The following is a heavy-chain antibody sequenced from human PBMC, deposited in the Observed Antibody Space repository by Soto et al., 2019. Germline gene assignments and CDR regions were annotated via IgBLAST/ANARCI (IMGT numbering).Heavy chain of an antibody. CDR2: ISTFHDNT. J-gene: IGHJ5*02. CDR3: ARAKGCSSTSCYSLGWFDP. D-gene: IGHD2-2*01. Sequence: ASVKVSCKASGYTFTDYGISWVRQAPGQGLEWMGWISTFHDNTNSAQNLPGRVTITTDESTSTAYMELSSLRSEDTAVYYCARAKGCSSTSCYSLGWFDPWGQGTLVTVSS. V-gene: IGHV1-18*01. CDR1: GYTFTDYG.